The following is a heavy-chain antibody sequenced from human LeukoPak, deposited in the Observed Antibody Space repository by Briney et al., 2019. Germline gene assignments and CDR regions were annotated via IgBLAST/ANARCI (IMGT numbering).Heavy chain of an antibody. CDR3: LLQMTYGELSDPDF. J-gene: IGHJ4*02. CDR1: GFTFSSYA. CDR2: ISSSGSTI. D-gene: IGHD3-16*02. V-gene: IGHV3-48*04. Sequence: GGSLRLSCAGSGFTFSSYAMSWVRQAPGKGLEWVSYISSSGSTIYYADSVMGRFTISRDSAMNSVSLQINSLRAEDTAVYYCLLQMTYGELSDPDFRGQGTLVTVSS.